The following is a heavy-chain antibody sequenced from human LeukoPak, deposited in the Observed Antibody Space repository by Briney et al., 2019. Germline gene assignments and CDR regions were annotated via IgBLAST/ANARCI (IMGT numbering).Heavy chain of an antibody. V-gene: IGHV5-51*01. J-gene: IGHJ3*02. Sequence: GESLQISCKGSGYSFTSYWIGWVRQMPGKGLEWMGIIYPGDSDTRYSPSFQGQVTISADKSISTAYLQWSSLKASDTAMYYCAREAYCSSTSCSKAFDIWGQGTMVTVSS. D-gene: IGHD2-2*01. CDR3: AREAYCSSTSCSKAFDI. CDR2: IYPGDSDT. CDR1: GYSFTSYW.